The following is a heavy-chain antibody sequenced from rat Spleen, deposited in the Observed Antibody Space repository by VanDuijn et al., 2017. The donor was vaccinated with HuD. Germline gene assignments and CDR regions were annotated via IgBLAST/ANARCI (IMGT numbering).Heavy chain of an antibody. Sequence: EVQLVESGGGLVQPGRSLKLSCAASGFTLSNYGMHWIRQAPTKGLEWVASITNSGGSTYYGDSVKGRFTISRDSAKSTLYLQMDSLRSEDTATYYCARTTVATYYFDYWGQGVMVTVSS. J-gene: IGHJ2*01. CDR2: ITNSGGST. V-gene: IGHV5-19*01. CDR1: GFTLSNYG. D-gene: IGHD1-3*01. CDR3: ARTTVATYYFDY.